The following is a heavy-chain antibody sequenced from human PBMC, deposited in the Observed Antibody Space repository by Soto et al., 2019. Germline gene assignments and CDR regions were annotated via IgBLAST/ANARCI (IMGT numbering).Heavy chain of an antibody. D-gene: IGHD2-21*02. CDR1: GYTFTDYW. V-gene: IGHV5-51*01. Sequence: GESLKISCKGSGYTFTDYWIGWVRQLPGKGLEWMGIIYPGDSDTRYSPSFQGHVTITVDKSTNTAYLQWNTLRASDTAMYYCARLICNFRDHCDAMYVSGQRTTVIGSA. J-gene: IGHJ6*01. CDR3: ARLICNFRDHCDAMYV. CDR2: IYPGDSDT.